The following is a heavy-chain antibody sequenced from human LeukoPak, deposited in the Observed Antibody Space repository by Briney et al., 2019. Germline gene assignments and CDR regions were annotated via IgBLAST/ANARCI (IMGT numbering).Heavy chain of an antibody. V-gene: IGHV4-39*07. Sequence: SETLSLTCTVSGGSISSSSYYWGWSRQPPGKGLEWIGSIYYSGSTYYNPSLKSRVTISVDTSKNQFSLKLSSVTAADTAVYYCAREQAAAVPYYFDYWGQGTLVTVSS. D-gene: IGHD6-13*01. CDR2: IYYSGST. CDR1: GGSISSSSYY. J-gene: IGHJ4*02. CDR3: AREQAAAVPYYFDY.